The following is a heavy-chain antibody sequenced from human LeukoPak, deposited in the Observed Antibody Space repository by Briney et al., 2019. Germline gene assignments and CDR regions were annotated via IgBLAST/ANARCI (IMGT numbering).Heavy chain of an antibody. D-gene: IGHD6-13*01. CDR1: GFTFSSYW. V-gene: IGHV3-7*01. CDR3: ARVKGGIAAAGNYFDY. CDR2: IKQDGSEK. Sequence: GGSLRLSCAASGFTFSSYWMSWVRQAPGKGLEWVANIKQDGSEKYYVDSVKGRFTISRDNSKNTLHLQMNSLRTEDTAVYYCARVKGGIAAAGNYFDYWGQGTLVTVSS. J-gene: IGHJ4*02.